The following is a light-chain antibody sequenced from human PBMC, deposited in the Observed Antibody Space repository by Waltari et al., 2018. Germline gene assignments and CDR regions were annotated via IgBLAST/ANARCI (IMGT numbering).Light chain of an antibody. Sequence: DIQLTQSPSSVSASVGDGLTITCRASQGINNWLGLYQQKPGKAPNLLIYSASSLQSGVPSRFSGSGSGTHFTLTISSLQPEDFATYYCQHTHSFPHSFGQGTKVQMK. CDR1: QGINNW. V-gene: IGKV1-12*01. CDR2: SAS. J-gene: IGKJ2*03. CDR3: QHTHSFPHS.